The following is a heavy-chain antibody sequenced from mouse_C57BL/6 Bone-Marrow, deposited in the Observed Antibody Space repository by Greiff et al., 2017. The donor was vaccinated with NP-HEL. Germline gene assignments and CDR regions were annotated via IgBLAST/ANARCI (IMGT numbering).Heavy chain of an antibody. CDR1: GYTFTDYE. CDR3: TTYGNPAWFAY. V-gene: IGHV1-15*01. Sequence: QVHVKQSGAELVRPGASVTLSCKASGYTFTDYEMHWVKQTPVHGLEWIGAIDPETGGTAYNQKFKGKALLTADKSSSTAYMELRSLTSEDSAVYYCTTYGNPAWFAYWGQGTLVTVSA. J-gene: IGHJ3*01. CDR2: IDPETGGT. D-gene: IGHD2-1*01.